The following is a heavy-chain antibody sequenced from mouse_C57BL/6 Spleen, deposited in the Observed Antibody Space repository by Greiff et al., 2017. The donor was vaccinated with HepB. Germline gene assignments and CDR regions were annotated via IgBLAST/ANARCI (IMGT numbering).Heavy chain of an antibody. D-gene: IGHD2-10*02. CDR1: GYTFTSYW. CDR2: IHPNSGST. V-gene: IGHV1-64*01. Sequence: QVQLQQPGAELVKPGASVKLSCKASGYTFTSYWMHWVKQRPGQGLEWIGMIHPNSGSTNYNEKFKSKATLTVDKSSSTAYMQLSSLTSEDSAVYYCARNPSTLYFDVWGTGTTVTVSS. CDR3: ARNPSTLYFDV. J-gene: IGHJ1*03.